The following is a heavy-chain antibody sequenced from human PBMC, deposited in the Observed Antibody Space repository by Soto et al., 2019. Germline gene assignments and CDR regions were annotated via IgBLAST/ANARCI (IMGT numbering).Heavy chain of an antibody. Sequence: PGGSLRLSCAASGFTFSSYGMHWVRQAPGKGLEWVAVISYDGSNKYYADSVKGRFTISRDNSKNTLYLQMNSLRAEDTAVYYCAKDSRAVVVTAPGMYYYYGMDVWGQGTTVTVSS. V-gene: IGHV3-30*18. D-gene: IGHD2-21*02. CDR3: AKDSRAVVVTAPGMYYYYGMDV. CDR2: ISYDGSNK. CDR1: GFTFSSYG. J-gene: IGHJ6*02.